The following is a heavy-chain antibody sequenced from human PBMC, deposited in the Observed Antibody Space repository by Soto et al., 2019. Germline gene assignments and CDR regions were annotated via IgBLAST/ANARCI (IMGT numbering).Heavy chain of an antibody. CDR1: GYTFTSYA. D-gene: IGHD2-2*01. CDR2: INAGNGNT. CDR3: ARGRTIVVVPAVGGALDAFDI. V-gene: IGHV1-3*01. J-gene: IGHJ3*02. Sequence: QVQLVQSGAEVKKPGASVKVSCKASGYTFTSYAMHWVRQAPGQRLEWMGWINAGNGNTKYSQKFQGRVTITRDTSASTAYMELSSLRSEDTGVYYCARGRTIVVVPAVGGALDAFDIWGQGTMVTVSS.